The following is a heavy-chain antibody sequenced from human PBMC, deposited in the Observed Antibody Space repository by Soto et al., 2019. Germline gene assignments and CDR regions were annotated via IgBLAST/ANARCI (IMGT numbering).Heavy chain of an antibody. CDR2: IYNTGGT. CDR3: ARDQKYTMMAY. CDR1: GDSTSSSSSY. V-gene: IGHV4-39*02. D-gene: IGHD3-22*01. Sequence: SETLSLTCIVSGDSTSSSSSYWGWIRQPPGKGLEWIGSIYNTGGTHYNPSLNSRVTISVDTSKNQFSLKLTSVTAADTAVYYCARDQKYTMMAYWGQGTLVTVSS. J-gene: IGHJ4*02.